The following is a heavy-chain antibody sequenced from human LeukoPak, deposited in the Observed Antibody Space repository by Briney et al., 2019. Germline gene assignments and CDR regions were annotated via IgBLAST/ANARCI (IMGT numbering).Heavy chain of an antibody. CDR3: ARSLEAAREFDY. CDR1: GGSISTYF. V-gene: IGHV4-4*07. J-gene: IGHJ4*02. CDR2: IYISGST. D-gene: IGHD6-6*01. Sequence: PSETLSLTCTVSGGSISTYFWSWIRQPAGKGLEWIGHIYISGSTNYNPSLKSRVTMSLYTSKNQFSLKLSSVTAADTAVYFCARSLEAAREFDYWGQGTLVTVPS.